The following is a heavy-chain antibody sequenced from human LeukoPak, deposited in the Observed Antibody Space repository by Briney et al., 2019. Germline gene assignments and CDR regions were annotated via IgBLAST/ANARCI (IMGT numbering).Heavy chain of an antibody. CDR2: IYYSGST. CDR3: ARVGSSSGVYFDY. V-gene: IGHV4-39*07. CDR1: GGSISGSSYY. Sequence: PETLSLTCTVSGGSISGSSYYWGWIRQPPGKGLEWIGSIYYSGSTYYNPSLKSRVTISVDTSKNQFSLKLSSVTAADTAVYYCARVGSSSGVYFDYWGQGTLVTVSS. D-gene: IGHD6-6*01. J-gene: IGHJ4*02.